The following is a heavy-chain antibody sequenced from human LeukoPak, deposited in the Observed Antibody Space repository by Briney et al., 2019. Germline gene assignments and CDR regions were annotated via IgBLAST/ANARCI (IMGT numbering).Heavy chain of an antibody. D-gene: IGHD6-19*01. Sequence: SETLSLTCTGSGGSLSSSSYYWSWLCQPPGTGLEWLGEINHSGSTNYNPSLKSRVTISVDTSKSQFSLELSSVTAADTAVYYCARGVQWLVPYYYYGMDVWGQGTTVTVSS. V-gene: IGHV4-39*07. CDR3: ARGVQWLVPYYYYGMDV. CDR2: INHSGST. J-gene: IGHJ6*02. CDR1: GGSLSSSSYY.